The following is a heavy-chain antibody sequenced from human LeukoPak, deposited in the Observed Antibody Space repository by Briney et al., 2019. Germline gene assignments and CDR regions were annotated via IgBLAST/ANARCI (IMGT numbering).Heavy chain of an antibody. CDR2: IYYSGST. D-gene: IGHD3-9*01. J-gene: IGHJ4*02. CDR3: ARSPISDILTGYLYYFDY. Sequence: SETLSLTCTVSGGSISSYYWSWIRQPPGKGLEWSVYIYYSGSTNYNPSLKSRVSISVDTSKNQFSLKLSSVTAADTAVYYCARSPISDILTGYLYYFDYWGQGTLVTVSS. CDR1: GGSISSYY. V-gene: IGHV4-59*01.